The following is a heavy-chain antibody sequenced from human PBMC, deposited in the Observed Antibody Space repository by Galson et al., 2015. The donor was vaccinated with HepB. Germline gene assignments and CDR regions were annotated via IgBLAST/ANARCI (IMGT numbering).Heavy chain of an antibody. V-gene: IGHV3-53*01. Sequence: SLRLSCAASGFTVSSKYMSWVRQAPGKGLEWVSIIYSGGSAYYAGSVTGRFTISRDNSKNTLYLQMNSLRAEDTAVYYCARGGHTSGWYDDYWGQGTLVTVSS. J-gene: IGHJ4*02. D-gene: IGHD6-19*01. CDR3: ARGGHTSGWYDDY. CDR1: GFTVSSKY. CDR2: IYSGGSA.